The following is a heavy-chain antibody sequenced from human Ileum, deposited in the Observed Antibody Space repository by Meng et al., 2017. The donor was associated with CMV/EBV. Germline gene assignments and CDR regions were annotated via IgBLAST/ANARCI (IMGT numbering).Heavy chain of an antibody. CDR3: AAKVDTTYFDY. CDR2: INPNGGTT. CDR1: GYTFTSYY. V-gene: IGHV1-46*01. Sequence: SCKTSGYTFTSYYMHWIRQAPGTGLEWMGIINPNGGTTAYAQTFQGRVTMTGDTSTSTIYMELNGLRSEDTAVYFCAAKVDTTYFDYWGQGTLVTVSS. D-gene: IGHD1-1*01. J-gene: IGHJ4*02.